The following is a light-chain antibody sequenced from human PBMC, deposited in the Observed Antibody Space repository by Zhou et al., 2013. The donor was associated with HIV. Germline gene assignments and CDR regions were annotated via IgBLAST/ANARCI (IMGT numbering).Light chain of an antibody. V-gene: IGKV1-5*03. CDR2: KAS. Sequence: DIQMTQSPSTLSASVGDTVTITCRASQTIFSWLAWYQQKPGKAPKLLISKASTLESGVPSRFSGSGSETEFTLTISSLQPDDFATYYCQQYSAYSWTFGQGTSVELK. CDR3: QQYSAYSWT. J-gene: IGKJ1*01. CDR1: QTIFSW.